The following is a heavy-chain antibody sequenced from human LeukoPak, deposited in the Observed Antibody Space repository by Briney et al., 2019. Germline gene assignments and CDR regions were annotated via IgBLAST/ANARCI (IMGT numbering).Heavy chain of an antibody. V-gene: IGHV4-34*01. D-gene: IGHD3-10*01. J-gene: IGHJ3*02. CDR2: INHSGST. Sequence: SETLSLTCAVYGGSFSGYYWSWIRQPPGKGMEWIGEINHSGSTNYNPSLKSRVTISLDTSRNQFSLKLTSVTAADTAVYYCAKSNGYGLVDIWGQGTMVTVSS. CDR3: AKSNGYGLVDI. CDR1: GGSFSGYY.